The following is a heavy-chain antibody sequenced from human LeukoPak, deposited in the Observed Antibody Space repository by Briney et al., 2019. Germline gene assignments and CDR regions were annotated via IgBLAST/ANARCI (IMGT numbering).Heavy chain of an antibody. D-gene: IGHD1-1*01. CDR2: ISSSGNLI. CDR1: GFTLSSYE. V-gene: IGHV3-48*03. CDR3: ARAWGTIWYYFDY. Sequence: PGGSLRLSCAASGFTLSSYEMNWVRQAPGKGLEWVSYISSSGNLIYYADSVKGRFTISRDNAKNSLYLQMNSLRAEDTAVYYCARAWGTIWYYFDYWGQGTLVTVSS. J-gene: IGHJ4*02.